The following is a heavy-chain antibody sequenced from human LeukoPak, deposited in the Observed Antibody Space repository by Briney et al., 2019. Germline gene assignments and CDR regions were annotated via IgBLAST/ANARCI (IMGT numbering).Heavy chain of an antibody. J-gene: IGHJ4*02. V-gene: IGHV3-23*01. Sequence: GGSLRLSCAASGFTFSSYAMGWVRQAPGKGLEWVSAISGSGGSAYYADSVKGRFTISRDNSKNTLYLQMNSLRAEDTAVYYCAKDLSLGLVADFDYWGQGTLVTVSS. CDR1: GFTFSSYA. CDR3: AKDLSLGLVADFDY. D-gene: IGHD2-21*01. CDR2: ISGSGGSA.